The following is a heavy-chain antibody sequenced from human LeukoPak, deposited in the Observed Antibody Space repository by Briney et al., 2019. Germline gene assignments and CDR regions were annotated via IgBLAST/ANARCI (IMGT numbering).Heavy chain of an antibody. CDR3: ASGFTSGWPRFDP. Sequence: SQTLSLTCAISVDSVSSNSTAWNWIRQSPSRGLEWLGRTYYRSKWYNEYAVSVKSRITINPDTSKNQFSLHLNSVTPEDTAIYYCASGFTSGWPRFDPWGQGTLVTVSS. CDR1: VDSVSSNSTA. V-gene: IGHV6-1*01. J-gene: IGHJ5*02. CDR2: TYYRSKWYN. D-gene: IGHD6-19*01.